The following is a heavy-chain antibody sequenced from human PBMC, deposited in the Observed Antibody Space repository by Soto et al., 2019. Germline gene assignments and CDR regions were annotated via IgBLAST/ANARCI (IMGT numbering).Heavy chain of an antibody. CDR2: IVVGSGNT. Sequence: ASVKVSCKASGFTFTSSAVQWVRQARGQRREWIGWIVVGSGNTSYAQKFQERVTITRDMSTSTAYMELSSLRSEDTAVYYCAAVGSSWSYYFDYWGQGXLVTVSS. J-gene: IGHJ4*02. D-gene: IGHD6-13*01. V-gene: IGHV1-58*01. CDR3: AAVGSSWSYYFDY. CDR1: GFTFTSSA.